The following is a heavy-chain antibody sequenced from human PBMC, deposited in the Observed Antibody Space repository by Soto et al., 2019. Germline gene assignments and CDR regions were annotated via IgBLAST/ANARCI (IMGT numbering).Heavy chain of an antibody. J-gene: IGHJ6*03. V-gene: IGHV2-5*01. CDR2: INSNENK. D-gene: IGHD3-22*01. Sequence: QITLKESGPTLVKPTQTLTLTCTFSGFSLRTSGVGVGWIRQPPGQALEWLAFINSNENKRYSPSINSRLTMVKHTWRYQVVVTMTKMDSVDTGRYYCGNRGNRVMKPVNVWG. CDR3: GNRGNRVMKPVNV. CDR1: GFSLRTSGVG.